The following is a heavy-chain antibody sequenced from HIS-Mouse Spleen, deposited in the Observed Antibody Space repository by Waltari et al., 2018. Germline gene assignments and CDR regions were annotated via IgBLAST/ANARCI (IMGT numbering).Heavy chain of an antibody. D-gene: IGHD3-3*01. Sequence: QVQLQQWGAGLLKPSETLSLTCAVYGGSFSGYYWSWIRQPPGKGLEWIGEINHSGSPNYNPSLKRRVTISVDTSKNQFSLKLSSVTAADTAVYYCARGEYYDFGSRIWGQGTMVTVSS. CDR2: INHSGSP. CDR3: ARGEYYDFGSRI. J-gene: IGHJ3*02. CDR1: GGSFSGYY. V-gene: IGHV4-34*01.